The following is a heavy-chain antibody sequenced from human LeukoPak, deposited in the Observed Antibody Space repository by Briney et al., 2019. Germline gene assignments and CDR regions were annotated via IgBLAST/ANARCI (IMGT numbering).Heavy chain of an antibody. CDR1: EFPFSTYV. V-gene: IGHV3-74*01. Sequence: GGSLRLSCAASEFPFSTYVMHWVRQAPGKGLVWVSCISHDGSVTSYADSVKGRFTISRDNAKNTVYLQMNSLRGEDTAVYYCARDRDFILCVPWGQGALVTVSS. J-gene: IGHJ5*02. CDR2: ISHDGSVT. D-gene: IGHD2-8*02. CDR3: ARDRDFILCVP.